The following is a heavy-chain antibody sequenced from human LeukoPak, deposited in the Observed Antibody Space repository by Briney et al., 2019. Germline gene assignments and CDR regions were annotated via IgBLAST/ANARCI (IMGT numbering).Heavy chain of an antibody. CDR3: ARHIAARLGYYYYYGMDV. CDR1: GFTFSSYG. V-gene: IGHV3-33*01. J-gene: IGHJ6*02. CDR2: IWYDGSNK. D-gene: IGHD6-13*01. Sequence: GGSLRLSCAASGFTFSSYGMHWVRQAPGKGLEWVAVIWYDGSNKYYADSVKGRFTISRDNSKNTLYLQMNSLRAEDTAVYYCARHIAARLGYYYYYGMDVWGQGTTVTVSS.